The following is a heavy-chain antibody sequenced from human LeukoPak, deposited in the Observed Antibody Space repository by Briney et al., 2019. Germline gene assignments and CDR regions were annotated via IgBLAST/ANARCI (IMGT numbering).Heavy chain of an antibody. CDR1: GGSISSSSYY. CDR3: ARPAEIGVGVDY. D-gene: IGHD3-3*01. Sequence: PSETLSLTCTVSGGSISSSSYYWGWIRQPPGKGLEWIGSIYYSGSTYYNPSVKSRVTISVDTSKDQFSLKLSSVTAADTAVYYCARPAEIGVGVDYWGQGTLVTVSS. J-gene: IGHJ4*02. V-gene: IGHV4-39*01. CDR2: IYYSGST.